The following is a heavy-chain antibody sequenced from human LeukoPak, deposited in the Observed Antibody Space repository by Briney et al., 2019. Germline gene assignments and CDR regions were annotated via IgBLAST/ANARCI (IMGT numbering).Heavy chain of an antibody. CDR2: ISWNSGSI. CDR3: AKDKGIVAGYFDY. D-gene: IGHD1-26*01. Sequence: PGRFLRLSCAASGFTFDDYAMHWVRQAPGKGLEWVSGISWNSGSIGYADSVKGRFTISRDNAKNSLYLQMNSLRAEDTALYYCAKDKGIVAGYFDYWGQGTLVTVSS. V-gene: IGHV3-9*01. CDR1: GFTFDDYA. J-gene: IGHJ4*02.